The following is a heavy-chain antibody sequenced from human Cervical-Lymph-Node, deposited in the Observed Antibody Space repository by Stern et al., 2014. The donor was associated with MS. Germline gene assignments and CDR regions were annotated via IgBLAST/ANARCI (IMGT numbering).Heavy chain of an antibody. CDR3: AREGSGYSYYHYYYGMDV. D-gene: IGHD3-3*01. V-gene: IGHV4-30-4*01. CDR2: FYYRGST. J-gene: IGHJ6*02. Sequence: QVQLQESRPGLVKPSHTLSLTCTVSGGSISSGDYYWIWIRQPPGKGLEWIVYFYYRGSTYYNPSLKSRVTISEDTSKNQFSLKLSSVTAADTAVYYCAREGSGYSYYHYYYGMDVWGQGTTVTVSS. CDR1: GGSISSGDYY.